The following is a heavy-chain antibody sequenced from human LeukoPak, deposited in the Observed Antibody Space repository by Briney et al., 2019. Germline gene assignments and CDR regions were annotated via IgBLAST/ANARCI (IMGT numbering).Heavy chain of an antibody. V-gene: IGHV4-59*01. Sequence: PSETLSLTCTVSGGSISSYYWSWIRQPPGKGLEWIGYIYYSGSTNYNPSLKSRVTISVDTSKNQFSLKLGSVTAADTAVYYCARARGSGYLDAFDIWGQGTMVTVSS. CDR2: IYYSGST. J-gene: IGHJ3*02. CDR1: GGSISSYY. CDR3: ARARGSGYLDAFDI. D-gene: IGHD3-22*01.